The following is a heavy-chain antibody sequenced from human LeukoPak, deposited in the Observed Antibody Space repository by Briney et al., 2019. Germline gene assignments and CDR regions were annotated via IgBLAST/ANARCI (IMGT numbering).Heavy chain of an antibody. Sequence: GGSLRLSCAASGFTFSSYWMSWVRQAPGKGLEWVANIKQDGSEKYYVDSVKGRFTISRDNAKNSLYLQMNSLRAEDTAVYYCARDSVHGYYDSSGYSTLFDYWGQGTLVTVFS. CDR1: GFTFSSYW. V-gene: IGHV3-7*01. D-gene: IGHD3-22*01. CDR3: ARDSVHGYYDSSGYSTLFDY. CDR2: IKQDGSEK. J-gene: IGHJ4*02.